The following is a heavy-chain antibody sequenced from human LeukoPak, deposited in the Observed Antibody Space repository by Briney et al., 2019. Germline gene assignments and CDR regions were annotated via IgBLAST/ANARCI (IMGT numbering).Heavy chain of an antibody. CDR3: ARGPPPVYSSSSSLFDY. D-gene: IGHD6-6*01. CDR2: INPNSGGT. V-gene: IGHV1-2*02. Sequence: ASVKVSCKASGYTFTGYYMHWVRQAPGQGLEWMGWINPNSGGTNYAQKFQGRVTMTRDTSISTAYMELSRLRSDDTAVYYCARGPPPVYSSSSSLFDYWGQGTLVTVSS. CDR1: GYTFTGYY. J-gene: IGHJ4*02.